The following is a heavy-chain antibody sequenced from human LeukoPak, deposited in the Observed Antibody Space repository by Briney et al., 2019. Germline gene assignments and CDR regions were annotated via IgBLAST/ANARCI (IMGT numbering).Heavy chain of an antibody. CDR1: GDSTSSGGYY. CDR2: IYYSGST. V-gene: IGHV4-31*03. Sequence: SSETLSLTCTVSGDSTSSGGYYWSWIRQHPGKGLEWIGYIYYSGSTYYNPSLKSRVSISVDTSKNQSSLKLTSVTAADTAVYYCARWASRLRYFDWLSRFDYWGQGTLVTVSS. J-gene: IGHJ4*02. CDR3: ARWASRLRYFDWLSRFDY. D-gene: IGHD3-9*01.